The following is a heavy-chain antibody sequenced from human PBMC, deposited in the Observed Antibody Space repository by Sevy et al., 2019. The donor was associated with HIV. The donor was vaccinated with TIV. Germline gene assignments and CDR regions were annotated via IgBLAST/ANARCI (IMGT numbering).Heavy chain of an antibody. Sequence: GGSLRLSCAASGFTFSSYAMSWVRQAPGKGLEWVSTFFFGCGKINYADSVKGRFTISRDNSKNTLYLQMHSLRAEDTAVDYCARGGCSKPHDYWGQGTLVTVSS. V-gene: IGHV3-23*01. D-gene: IGHD3-10*02. CDR3: ARGGCSKPHDY. CDR1: GFTFSSYA. CDR2: FFFGCGKI. J-gene: IGHJ4*02.